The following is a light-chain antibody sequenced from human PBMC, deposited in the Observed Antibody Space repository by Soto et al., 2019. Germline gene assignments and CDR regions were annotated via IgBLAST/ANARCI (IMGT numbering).Light chain of an antibody. Sequence: IQMTQSPSSLSASVGDRVTITCRASQGIRNDVGWYQQKPGRAPSLLIYATSTQQTGVPSRFSGSGSGTDFTLTISSLLPEDFATYYCLQDYSYPLTFGGGTKVEIK. CDR2: ATS. CDR3: LQDYSYPLT. CDR1: QGIRND. V-gene: IGKV1-6*01. J-gene: IGKJ4*01.